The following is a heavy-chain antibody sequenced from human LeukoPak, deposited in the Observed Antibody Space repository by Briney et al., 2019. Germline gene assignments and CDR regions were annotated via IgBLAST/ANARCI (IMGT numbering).Heavy chain of an antibody. CDR2: ISGTGGTK. V-gene: IGHV3-23*01. CDR1: GFTFSNYA. Sequence: PGGSLRLSCAASGFTFSNYAMSWVRQAPGKGLECVSAISGTGGTKYYADSVKGRFTISRDNSKNTFYLQMNSLRVEDTAVYYCAKDEGYSGSYYYWGQGTLVTVSS. CDR3: AKDEGYSGSYYY. D-gene: IGHD1-26*01. J-gene: IGHJ4*02.